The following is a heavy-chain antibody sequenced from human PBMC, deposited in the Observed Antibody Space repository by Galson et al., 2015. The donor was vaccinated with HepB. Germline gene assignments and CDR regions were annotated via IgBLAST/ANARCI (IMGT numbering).Heavy chain of an antibody. CDR3: ARDAHSGSYYADY. J-gene: IGHJ4*01. D-gene: IGHD1-26*01. Sequence: SLRFSCAASGFTFSSYGMHWVRQAPGKGLEWVAVIWYDGSNKYYADSVKGRFTISRDNSKNTLYLQMNSLRAEDTAVYYCARDAHSGSYYADYWGQGTLVTVSS. CDR2: IWYDGSNK. V-gene: IGHV3-33*01. CDR1: GFTFSSYG.